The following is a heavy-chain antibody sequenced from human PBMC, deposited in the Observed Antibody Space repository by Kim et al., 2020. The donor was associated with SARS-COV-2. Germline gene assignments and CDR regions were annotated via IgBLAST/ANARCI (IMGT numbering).Heavy chain of an antibody. J-gene: IGHJ6*03. CDR1: GYTFTSYD. Sequence: ASVKVSCKASGYTFTSYDINWVRQATGQGLEWMGWMNPNSGNTGYAQKFQGRVTMTRNTSISTAYMELSSLRSEDTAVYYCARGPSRITGTRWHYYMDVWGKGTTVTVSS. V-gene: IGHV1-8*01. CDR2: MNPNSGNT. D-gene: IGHD1-20*01. CDR3: ARGPSRITGTRWHYYMDV.